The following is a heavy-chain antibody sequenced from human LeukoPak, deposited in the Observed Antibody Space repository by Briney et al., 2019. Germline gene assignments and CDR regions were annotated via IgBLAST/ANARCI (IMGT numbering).Heavy chain of an antibody. Sequence: PGGSLRLSCAASGFTFSSYAMSWVRQAPGKGLEWVSAISGSGGSTYYADSVKGRFTISRDNSKNTLYLQMNSLRAEDTAVYYCAKDRQYYYDSRTNAFDIWGQGTMVTVSS. CDR3: AKDRQYYYDSRTNAFDI. V-gene: IGHV3-23*01. CDR1: GFTFSSYA. J-gene: IGHJ3*02. CDR2: ISGSGGST. D-gene: IGHD3-22*01.